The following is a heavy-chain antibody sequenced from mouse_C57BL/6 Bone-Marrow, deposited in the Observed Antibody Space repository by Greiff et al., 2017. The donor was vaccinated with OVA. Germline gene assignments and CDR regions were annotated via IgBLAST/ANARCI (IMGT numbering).Heavy chain of an antibody. CDR1: GYTFTSYW. Sequence: QVQLQQPGAELVKPGASVKMSCKASGYTFTSYWITWVKQRPGQGLEWIGDIYPGSGSTNYNEKFKSKATLTVDTSSNTAYMQLSSLTSEDSAVYYCARGFITTDWYFDVWGTGTTVTVSS. D-gene: IGHD1-1*01. CDR2: IYPGSGST. J-gene: IGHJ1*03. CDR3: ARGFITTDWYFDV. V-gene: IGHV1-55*01.